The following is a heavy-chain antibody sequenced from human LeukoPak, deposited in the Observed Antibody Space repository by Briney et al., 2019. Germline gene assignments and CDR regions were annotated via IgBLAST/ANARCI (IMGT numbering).Heavy chain of an antibody. V-gene: IGHV3-74*01. D-gene: IGHD5-18*01. CDR2: INRDGSST. Sequence: GGSLRLSWAASGIIFSNYWMHWVRQAPGKGLVWVSRINRDGSSTSYADSVKGRFTISRDNAKSTLYLQMNSLRAEDTAVYYCARGGGYSYGSFDYWGQGTLVTVSS. J-gene: IGHJ4*02. CDR1: GIIFSNYW. CDR3: ARGGGYSYGSFDY.